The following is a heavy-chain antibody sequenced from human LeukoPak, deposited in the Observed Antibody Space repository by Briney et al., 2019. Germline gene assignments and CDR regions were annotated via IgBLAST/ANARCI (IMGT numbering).Heavy chain of an antibody. CDR1: IFTFSDYP. CDR2: INGDGTSI. V-gene: IGHV3-48*01. D-gene: IGHD4-11*01. Sequence: GGSLRLSCEASIFTFSDYPMNWVRQAPGRGLEWVSYINGDGTSIYYADSLKGRFTISRDNAKRSVYLQMTSLGVEDTAVYFCARADSNNYKFLDYWGPGTLVTVSS. CDR3: ARADSNNYKFLDY. J-gene: IGHJ4*02.